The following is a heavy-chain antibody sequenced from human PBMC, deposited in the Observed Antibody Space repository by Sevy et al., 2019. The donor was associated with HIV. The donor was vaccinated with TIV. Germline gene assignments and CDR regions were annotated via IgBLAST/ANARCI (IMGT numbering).Heavy chain of an antibody. D-gene: IGHD6-13*01. J-gene: IGHJ5*02. CDR1: GYTFTSYG. Sequence: ASVKVSCKASGYTFTSYGISWVRQAPGQGLEWMGWISAYNGNTNYAQKLQGRVTMTTDTSTSTAYMELRSLRSDDTAMYYCARVYWIAAAGPKNWFDPWGQGTLVTVSS. CDR3: ARVYWIAAAGPKNWFDP. CDR2: ISAYNGNT. V-gene: IGHV1-18*01.